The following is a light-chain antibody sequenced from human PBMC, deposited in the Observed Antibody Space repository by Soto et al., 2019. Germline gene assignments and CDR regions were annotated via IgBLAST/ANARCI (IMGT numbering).Light chain of an antibody. V-gene: IGKV3-20*01. CDR3: QQYDSSPFT. CDR1: QSVSSTS. Sequence: EIVLTQSPGTLSLSPGERATLSCRASQSVSSTSLAWYQQKPGQAPRLLIYGASSRATGIADRFSGSGSRTDFTLTISRLEPEDFAVYYCQQYDSSPFTFGPGTKVDIK. J-gene: IGKJ3*01. CDR2: GAS.